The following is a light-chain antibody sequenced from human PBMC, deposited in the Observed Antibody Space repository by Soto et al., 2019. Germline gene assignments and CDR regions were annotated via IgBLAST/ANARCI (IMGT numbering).Light chain of an antibody. Sequence: QSALTQPRSVSGSPGQSVTISCTGTSSDVGGYNYVSWYQQHPGKAPKLMIYDVSKRPSGVPDRFSGSKSGNTASLTISGLQAEDEADYYCCSYAGIYDFGTGTKLTVL. J-gene: IGLJ1*01. CDR2: DVS. CDR3: CSYAGIYD. V-gene: IGLV2-11*01. CDR1: SSDVGGYNY.